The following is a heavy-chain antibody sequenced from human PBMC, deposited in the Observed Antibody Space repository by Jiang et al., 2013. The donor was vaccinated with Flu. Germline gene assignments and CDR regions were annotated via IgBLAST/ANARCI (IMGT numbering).Heavy chain of an antibody. CDR1: GFTFSDYY. D-gene: IGHD3-22*01. CDR2: ISSSSSTI. Sequence: ASGFTFSDYYMSWIRQAPGKGLEWVSYISSSSSTIYYADSVKGRFTISRDNAKNSLYLQMNSLRAEDTAVYYCARDAPQNDRRLRGWFDPWGQGTLVTVSS. J-gene: IGHJ5*02. V-gene: IGHV3-11*04. CDR3: ARDAPQNDRRLRGWFDP.